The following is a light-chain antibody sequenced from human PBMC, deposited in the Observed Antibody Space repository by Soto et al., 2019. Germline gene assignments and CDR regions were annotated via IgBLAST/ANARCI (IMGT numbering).Light chain of an antibody. J-gene: IGKJ2*01. CDR3: QQYCSSYT. Sequence: EIVLTQSPGTLSLSPGERATLSCRASQSVSSNYLAWYQQKPGQAPRLLIYGASIRATGLPDRFSGSGSGTDFTLTISRLEPEEFAVYYCQQYCSSYTFGQGTKLEIK. CDR1: QSVSSNY. CDR2: GAS. V-gene: IGKV3-20*01.